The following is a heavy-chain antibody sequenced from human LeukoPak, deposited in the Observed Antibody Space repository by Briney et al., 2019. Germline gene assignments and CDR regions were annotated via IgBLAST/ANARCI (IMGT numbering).Heavy chain of an antibody. V-gene: IGHV1-3*01. Sequence: ASVKVSCKASGYTFTSYAMHWVRQAPGQRLEWMGWINAGNGNTKYSQKFQGRVTITRDTSASTAYMELSSLRSEDTAVYYCARVPAARVWDFDYWGQGTLVTVSS. CDR2: INAGNGNT. J-gene: IGHJ4*02. D-gene: IGHD2-2*01. CDR1: GYTFTSYA. CDR3: ARVPAARVWDFDY.